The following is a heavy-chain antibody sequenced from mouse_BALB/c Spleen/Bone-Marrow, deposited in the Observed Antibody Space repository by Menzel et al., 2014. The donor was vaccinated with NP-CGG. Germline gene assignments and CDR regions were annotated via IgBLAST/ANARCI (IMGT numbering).Heavy chain of an antibody. CDR2: ISYSGST. Sequence: LEWMDYISYSGSTSYNPSLKSRISITRDTSKNQFFLQLNSVTAEDTATYYCARSADWYFDVWGAGTTVTVSS. J-gene: IGHJ1*01. CDR3: ARSADWYFDV. V-gene: IGHV3-2*02.